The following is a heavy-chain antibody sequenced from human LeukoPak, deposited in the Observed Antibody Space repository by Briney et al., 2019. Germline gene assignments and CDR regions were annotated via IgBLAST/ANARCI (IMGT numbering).Heavy chain of an antibody. CDR1: GFTFSSYG. CDR3: ARRYYYDTSGYSFDY. Sequence: GGSLRLSCAASGFTFSSYGMHWVRQAPGKGLEWVSYISSSGSTIYYADSVKGRFTISRDNAKKSLYLQMNSLRAEDTAVYYCARRYYYDTSGYSFDYWGQGTLVTVSS. D-gene: IGHD3-22*01. V-gene: IGHV3-48*04. CDR2: ISSSGSTI. J-gene: IGHJ4*02.